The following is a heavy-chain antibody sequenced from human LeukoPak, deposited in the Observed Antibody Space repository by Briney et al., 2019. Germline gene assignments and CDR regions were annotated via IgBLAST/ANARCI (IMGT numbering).Heavy chain of an antibody. J-gene: IGHJ4*02. CDR1: GGSFSGYY. V-gene: IGHV4-34*01. CDR2: INHSGST. Sequence: PSETLSLTCAVYGGSFSGYYWSWIRQPPWKGLEWIGEINHSGSTNYNPSLKSRVTISVDTSKNQFSPKLSSVTAADTAVYYCARGEISVGGFDYWGQGTLVTVSS. CDR3: ARGEISVGGFDY. D-gene: IGHD3-16*01.